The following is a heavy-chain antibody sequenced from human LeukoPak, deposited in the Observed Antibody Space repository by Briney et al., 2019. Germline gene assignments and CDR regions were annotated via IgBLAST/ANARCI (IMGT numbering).Heavy chain of an antibody. D-gene: IGHD5/OR15-5a*01. J-gene: IGHJ4*02. CDR1: GFTFSDYY. CDR3: ARDPQNSVYTYSDF. CDR2: ISATTGYT. Sequence: GGSLRLSCAASGFTFSDYYMSLIRQAPGKGLEWVSHISATTGYTNYADSVKGRFTISRDNAKNSLYLQMNTLRAEDTAVYYCARDPQNSVYTYSDFWGQGTLVTVPS. V-gene: IGHV3-11*05.